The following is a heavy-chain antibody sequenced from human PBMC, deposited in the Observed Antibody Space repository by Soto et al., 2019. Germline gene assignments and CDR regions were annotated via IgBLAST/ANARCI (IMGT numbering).Heavy chain of an antibody. V-gene: IGHV3-9*01. D-gene: IGHD6-6*01. CDR2: ISWNGGTK. CDR1: GFDFDKYS. Sequence: DVQLMESGGGLVQTGRSLRLSCAASGFDFDKYSMHWVRQAPGKGLEWVSGISWNGGTKDYADPVKGRFTISRDNAKSSLYLQMNDLRTEDTALYFCTKTKSGYASSSFAYWGQGTLVTVSS. J-gene: IGHJ4*02. CDR3: TKTKSGYASSSFAY.